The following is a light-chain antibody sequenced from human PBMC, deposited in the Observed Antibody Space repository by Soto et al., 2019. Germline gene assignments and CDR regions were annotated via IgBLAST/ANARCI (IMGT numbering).Light chain of an antibody. CDR1: SSNIGNNY. V-gene: IGLV1-51*01. Sequence: QSVLTQPPSVSAAPGQKVTISCSGSSSNIGNNYVSWYQHLPGTAPKLLIYDNSRRPSGIPDRFSGSKSGTSATLAITGLQTGDEGDYSCGAWDSSLDVYVFGGGTKVTVL. CDR3: GAWDSSLDVYV. CDR2: DNS. J-gene: IGLJ1*01.